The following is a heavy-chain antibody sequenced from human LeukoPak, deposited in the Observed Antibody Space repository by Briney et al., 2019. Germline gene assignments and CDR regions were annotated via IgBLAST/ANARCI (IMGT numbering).Heavy chain of an antibody. J-gene: IGHJ4*02. CDR1: GYTFTGYY. D-gene: IGHD3-22*01. Sequence: ASVKVSCKASGYTFTGYYMHWVRQAPGQGLEWMGWINPNSGGTNYAQKFQGRVTMTRDTSISTAYMELSRLRSDDTAVYYCARGAHTYYYDSSLEGFDYWGQGTLVTVSS. V-gene: IGHV1-2*02. CDR2: INPNSGGT. CDR3: ARGAHTYYYDSSLEGFDY.